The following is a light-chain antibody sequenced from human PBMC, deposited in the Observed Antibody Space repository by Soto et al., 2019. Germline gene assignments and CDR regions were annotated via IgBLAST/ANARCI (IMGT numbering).Light chain of an antibody. CDR2: KVS. V-gene: IGKV2-30*02. J-gene: IGKJ5*01. CDR3: MQGTHWPIT. CDR1: QSLVHSDGIAY. Sequence: DVVMTRSPLSLPVTLGQPASISCRSHQSLVHSDGIAYFSWFQQRKGRSPRSLIYKVSNRDSGVPARFRGSGSGTDFALQISRVEAEDVWVYYCMQGTHWPITFGQGTRLEIK.